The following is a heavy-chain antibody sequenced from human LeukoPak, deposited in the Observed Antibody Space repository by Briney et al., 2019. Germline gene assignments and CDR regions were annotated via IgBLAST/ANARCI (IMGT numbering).Heavy chain of an antibody. CDR3: ARDCNGGPCYGAFAV. D-gene: IGHD2-15*01. Sequence: PSGTLSLTCAVSGDSISSSNWWSWVRQPPGKGLEWIAEISHTENTNYNPSLESRVTISLDESKNQFSLTLNSVTAADTAVYFCARDCNGGPCYGAFAVWGQGSMVTVSS. J-gene: IGHJ3*01. CDR1: GDSISSSNW. V-gene: IGHV4-4*02. CDR2: ISHTENT.